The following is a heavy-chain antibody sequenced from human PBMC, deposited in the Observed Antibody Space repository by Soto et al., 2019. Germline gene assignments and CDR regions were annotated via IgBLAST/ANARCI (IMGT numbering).Heavy chain of an antibody. D-gene: IGHD2-21*01. J-gene: IGHJ4*02. V-gene: IGHV3-23*01. Sequence: EVQLLESGGGLLQPGGSLRLSCAASGFTFSSHAMSWVRQAPGKGLEWVSAISSSGGSTYYADSVEARFTISRENSKNTLYLQMKSLRAGDTAVYYCAKGSVVIAMGGYFDYWGQGTLVTVSS. CDR3: AKGSVVIAMGGYFDY. CDR2: ISSSGGST. CDR1: GFTFSSHA.